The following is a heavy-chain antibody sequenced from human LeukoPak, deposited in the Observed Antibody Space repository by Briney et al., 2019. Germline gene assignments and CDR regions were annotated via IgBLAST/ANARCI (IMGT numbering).Heavy chain of an antibody. Sequence: GASVKVSCKASGYTFTGYYMHWVRQASGQGLEWMGWINPNSGGTNYAQKFQGRVTMTRDTSISTAYMELGRLRSDDTAVYYCARDIGQQPPGWGQGTLVTVSS. CDR2: INPNSGGT. J-gene: IGHJ4*02. V-gene: IGHV1-2*02. D-gene: IGHD6-13*01. CDR1: GYTFTGYY. CDR3: ARDIGQQPPG.